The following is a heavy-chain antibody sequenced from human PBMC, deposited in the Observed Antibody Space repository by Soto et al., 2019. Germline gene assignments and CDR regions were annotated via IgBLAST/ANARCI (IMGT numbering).Heavy chain of an antibody. Sequence: GGFLRLSCAASGFTFSSYAMHWVRQAPGKGLEWVAVISYDGSNKYYADSVKGRFTISRDNSKNTLYLQMNSLRAEDTAVYYCARDSAPLLRYFAWLLPQAPDYWGQGTLVTVSS. J-gene: IGHJ4*02. V-gene: IGHV3-30-3*01. CDR1: GFTFSSYA. CDR3: ARDSAPLLRYFAWLLPQAPDY. D-gene: IGHD3-9*01. CDR2: ISYDGSNK.